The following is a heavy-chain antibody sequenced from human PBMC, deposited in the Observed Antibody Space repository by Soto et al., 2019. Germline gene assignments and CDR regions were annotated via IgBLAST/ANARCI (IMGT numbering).Heavy chain of an antibody. J-gene: IGHJ6*02. CDR2: IIPIFGTA. CDR3: ARAAKPIYYYYGMDV. Sequence: ASVKVSCKASGGTFSSYAISWVRQAPGQGLEWMGRIIPIFGTANYAQKFQGRVTITADESTSTAYIELSSLRSEDTAVYYFARAAKPIYYYYGMDVWGQGTTVTVSS. CDR1: GGTFSSYA. D-gene: IGHD5-18*01. V-gene: IGHV1-69*13.